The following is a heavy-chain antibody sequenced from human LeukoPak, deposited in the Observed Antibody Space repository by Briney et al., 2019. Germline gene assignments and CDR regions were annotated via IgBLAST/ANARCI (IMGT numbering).Heavy chain of an antibody. Sequence: SETLSLTCTVSGGPVSSYYLSWIRQPPRKGLEWIGYIYYSGSTNYNPSLKSRVTISAETSKSQFSLKLSSVTAADTAVYYCARVGYYYYGMDVWGQGTTVTVSS. CDR2: IYYSGST. J-gene: IGHJ6*02. CDR1: GGPVSSYY. CDR3: ARVGYYYYGMDV. V-gene: IGHV4-59*02.